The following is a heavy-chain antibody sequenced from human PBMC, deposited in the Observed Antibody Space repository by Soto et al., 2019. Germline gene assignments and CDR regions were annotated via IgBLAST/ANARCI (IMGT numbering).Heavy chain of an antibody. CDR3: AREENCSDGICYSEYFKR. CDR1: GYIFTAYS. J-gene: IGHJ1*01. D-gene: IGHD2-15*01. V-gene: IGHV1-46*01. CDR2: VNPSGGST. Sequence: ASVKVSCKASGYIFTAYSMHWVRQAPGQGLEWMGVVNPSGGSTNYAQKFQGRITMTRDTSTSTVYMDLSSLTSEDTAVYYCAREENCSDGICYSEYFKRWGQGTLVTVSS.